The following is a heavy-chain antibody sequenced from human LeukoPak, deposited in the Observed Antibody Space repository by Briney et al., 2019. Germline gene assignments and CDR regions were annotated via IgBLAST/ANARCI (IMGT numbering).Heavy chain of an antibody. CDR2: ISGSGGTI. CDR1: GFTFSTYA. D-gene: IGHD3-10*01. V-gene: IGHV3-23*01. Sequence: GGSLRLSCAASGFTFSTYALNWVRQAPGKGLEWASVISGSGGTIYYADSVKGRFTISRDNSKNTVYLQMNSLRGEDTALYYCARDQSSGSGTFSFDYWGQGTLVTVSS. J-gene: IGHJ4*02. CDR3: ARDQSSGSGTFSFDY.